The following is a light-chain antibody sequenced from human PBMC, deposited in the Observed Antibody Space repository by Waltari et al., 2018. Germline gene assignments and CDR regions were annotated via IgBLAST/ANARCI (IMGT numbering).Light chain of an antibody. CDR2: ATS. J-gene: IGKJ5*01. CDR3: QQYGSSPST. CDR1: ESVSSSY. Sequence: EIVLRQSPGTLSLSPGERATLSCMATESVSSSYLGWYQQKPGQAPRLLIYATSNRATGIPDRFSGSGSGTDFTLTISRLESEDFAVYYCQQYGSSPSTFGQGTRLEIK. V-gene: IGKV3-20*01.